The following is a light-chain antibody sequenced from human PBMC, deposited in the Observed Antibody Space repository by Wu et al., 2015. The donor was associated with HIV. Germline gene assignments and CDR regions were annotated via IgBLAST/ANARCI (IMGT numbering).Light chain of an antibody. Sequence: ETVMTQSPATLSVSPGERATLSCRASQTVSTNLAWYQQQPGQAPRLLIYGASTRATGIPARFSGGGSGTEFTLTINSMQSEDFAVYYCQQYNNWPNTFGQGTKAGDQT. CDR2: GAS. CDR3: QQYNNWPNT. V-gene: IGKV3-15*01. CDR1: QTVSTN. J-gene: IGKJ2*01.